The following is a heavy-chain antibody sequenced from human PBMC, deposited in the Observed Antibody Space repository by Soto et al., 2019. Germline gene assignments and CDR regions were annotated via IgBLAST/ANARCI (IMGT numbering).Heavy chain of an antibody. CDR1: GFTFNDYS. Sequence: GGSLRLSCAASGFTFNDYSMSWVRQAPGKGLEWISTITGSVGSTYYADSVKGRFSISRDNSKNTLYLQMNSLRAEDTALYYCAKDVWSGRPNAMDVWGQGTTVTVSS. J-gene: IGHJ6*02. V-gene: IGHV3-23*01. D-gene: IGHD2-21*01. CDR3: AKDVWSGRPNAMDV. CDR2: ITGSVGST.